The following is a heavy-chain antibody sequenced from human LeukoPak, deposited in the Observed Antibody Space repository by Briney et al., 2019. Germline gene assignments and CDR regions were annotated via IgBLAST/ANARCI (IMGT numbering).Heavy chain of an antibody. CDR1: GFTFDVYA. V-gene: IGHV3-30*02. J-gene: IGHJ4*02. CDR2: IRYDGSNK. D-gene: IGHD3-3*01. CDR3: ANLDFWSGFFDY. Sequence: PGGSLRLSCAASGFTFDVYAMHWVRQAPGKGLEWVAFIRYDGSNKYYADSVKGRFTISRDNSKNTLYLQMNSLRAEDTAVYYCANLDFWSGFFDYWGQGTLVTVSS.